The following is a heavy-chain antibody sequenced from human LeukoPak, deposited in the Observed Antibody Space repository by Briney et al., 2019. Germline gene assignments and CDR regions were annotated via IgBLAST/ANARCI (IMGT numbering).Heavy chain of an antibody. V-gene: IGHV1-69*05. CDR3: ARGLQYQLLKALGYYYTDV. J-gene: IGHJ6*03. D-gene: IGHD2-2*01. CDR1: GGTFSSHA. Sequence: GASVKVSCKASGGTFSSHAIAWVRQAPGQGPEWMGGIIPISGTANYAQKFQGRVTITTDESTSTAYMELSSLTSDDTAVYYCARGLQYQLLKALGYYYTDVWGEGTTVTVSS. CDR2: IIPISGTA.